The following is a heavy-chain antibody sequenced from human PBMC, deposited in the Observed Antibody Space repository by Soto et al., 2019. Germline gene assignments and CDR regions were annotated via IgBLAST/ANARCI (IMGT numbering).Heavy chain of an antibody. CDR1: GGTFSSYA. CDR2: IIPIFGTA. J-gene: IGHJ4*02. Sequence: ASVKVSCKASGGTFSSYAISWVRQAPGQGLEWMGGIIPIFGTANYAQKFQGRVTITADKSTSTAYMELSSLRSEDTAVYYCARWYYYDSSGYRNTPLFDYWGPGTLVTVSS. V-gene: IGHV1-69*06. D-gene: IGHD3-22*01. CDR3: ARWYYYDSSGYRNTPLFDY.